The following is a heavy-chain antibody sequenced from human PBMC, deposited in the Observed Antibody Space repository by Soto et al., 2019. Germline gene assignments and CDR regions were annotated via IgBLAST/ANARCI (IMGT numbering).Heavy chain of an antibody. V-gene: IGHV3-30*03. CDR3: AISEDYGDPPPTY. D-gene: IGHD4-17*01. CDR1: GFTFSSYG. Sequence: QVQLVESGGGVVQPGRSLRLSCAASGFTFSSYGMHWVRQAPGKGLEWVAVISYDGSNKYYADSVKGRFTVSRDNSKNTLYLQMNSLRAEDTAVYYYAISEDYGDPPPTYWGQGTLVTVSS. CDR2: ISYDGSNK. J-gene: IGHJ4*02.